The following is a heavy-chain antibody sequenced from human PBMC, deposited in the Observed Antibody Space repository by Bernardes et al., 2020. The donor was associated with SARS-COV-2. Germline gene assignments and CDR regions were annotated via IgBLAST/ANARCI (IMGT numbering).Heavy chain of an antibody. D-gene: IGHD2-2*01. CDR1: GFTFDDYG. CDR3: ARSRCTSCLAPFDY. Sequence: GGSLRLSCAASGFTFDDYGMSWVRQAPGKGLEWVSGINWNGGSTGYADSVKGRFTISRDNAKNSLYLQMNSLRAEDTALYYCARSRCTSCLAPFDYWGQGTLVTVSS. CDR2: INWNGGST. V-gene: IGHV3-20*04. J-gene: IGHJ4*02.